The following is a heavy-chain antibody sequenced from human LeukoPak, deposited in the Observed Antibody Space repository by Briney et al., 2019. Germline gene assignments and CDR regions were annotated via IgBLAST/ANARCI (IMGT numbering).Heavy chain of an antibody. Sequence: AGGSLRLSCAASGFSFSSFAMHWVRQAPGKGLEYVSAISSNGGSTFYADSVKGRFSISRDNSKNTLYLQMSSLRAEDTAVYYCVNQISGWVYWDQGTLVTVSS. V-gene: IGHV3-64D*06. D-gene: IGHD6-19*01. CDR3: VNQISGWVY. CDR2: ISSNGGST. J-gene: IGHJ4*02. CDR1: GFSFSSFA.